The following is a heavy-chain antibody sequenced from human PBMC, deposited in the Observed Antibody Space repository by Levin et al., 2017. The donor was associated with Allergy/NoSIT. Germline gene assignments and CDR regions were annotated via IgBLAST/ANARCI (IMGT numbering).Heavy chain of an antibody. J-gene: IGHJ4*02. Sequence: GESLKISCAASGFTFSSYAMHWVRQAPGKGLEWVAVISYDGSNKYYADSVKGRFTISRDNSKNTLYLQMNSLRAEDTAVYYSSAAAGDYWGQGTLVTVSS. CDR1: GFTFSSYA. V-gene: IGHV3-30-3*01. CDR3: SAAAGDY. D-gene: IGHD6-13*01. CDR2: ISYDGSNK.